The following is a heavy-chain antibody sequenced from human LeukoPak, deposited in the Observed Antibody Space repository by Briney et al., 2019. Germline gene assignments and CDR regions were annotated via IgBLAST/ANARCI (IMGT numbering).Heavy chain of an antibody. Sequence: GGSLRLSCAAAGLTFSSYWMSWVRQAPGKGLEWVANIKQDGSEKYYVDSVKGRFIISRDNAKNSLCLQMNSLKTEDTAVYYCTTGGRLWFGESHYYYYYYMDVWGEGTTVTISS. CDR2: IKQDGSEK. J-gene: IGHJ6*03. D-gene: IGHD3-10*01. V-gene: IGHV3-7*03. CDR1: GLTFSSYW. CDR3: TTGGRLWFGESHYYYYYYMDV.